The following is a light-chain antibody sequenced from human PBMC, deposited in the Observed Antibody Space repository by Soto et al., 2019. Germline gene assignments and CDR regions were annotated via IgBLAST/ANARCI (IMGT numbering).Light chain of an antibody. J-gene: IGKJ1*01. CDR2: AAS. CDR1: QGIRNY. V-gene: IGKV1-27*01. Sequence: DIQMTQSPSSLSASVGDRVTITCRASQGIRNYLAWYQQKPGKVPNLLIYAASILQSGVPSRFSGSGFGTDFTLTINGLQPEDVATYYCQKYTSAPPWTFGQGTRVEIK. CDR3: QKYTSAPPWT.